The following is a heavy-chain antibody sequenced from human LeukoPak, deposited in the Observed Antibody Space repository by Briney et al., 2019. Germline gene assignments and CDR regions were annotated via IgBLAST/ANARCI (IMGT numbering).Heavy chain of an antibody. CDR3: AREDPQTRVPEGMDV. CDR2: VYYSGTT. CDR1: GGSISYYY. Sequence: SETLSLTCTVSGGSISYYYWSWIRQSPGKGLEWIGYVYYSGTTNYNPSLKGRVTISVDTSKNQFSLQLRSVTAADTAVYYCAREDPQTRVPEGMDVWGQGTTVTVSS. D-gene: IGHD4/OR15-4a*01. J-gene: IGHJ6*02. V-gene: IGHV4-59*01.